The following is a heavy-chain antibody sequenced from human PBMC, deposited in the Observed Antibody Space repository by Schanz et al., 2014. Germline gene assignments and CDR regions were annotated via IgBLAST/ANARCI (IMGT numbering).Heavy chain of an antibody. J-gene: IGHJ3*01. Sequence: EVQLVESGGGLIQPGGSLRLSCAVSGFSVSTNYMSWARQAPGKGLEWISSLYINAGSTRYADSVKGRFFISRDSSKNTLFLQMHRLSADDTDIYFCARDEGRDGYNLAFDVWGQGTLVTVSS. V-gene: IGHV3-53*01. CDR3: ARDEGRDGYNLAFDV. CDR1: GFSVSTNY. D-gene: IGHD2-21*01. CDR2: LYINAGST.